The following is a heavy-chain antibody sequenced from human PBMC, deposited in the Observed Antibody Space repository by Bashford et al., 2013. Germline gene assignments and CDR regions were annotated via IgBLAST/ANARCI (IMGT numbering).Heavy chain of an antibody. CDR2: INGGGGAT. Sequence: VRQAPGKGLEWVSAINGGGGATYYADSVRGRFTISRDKSKSTLFLQMNSLRAEDTARYYCAKQIGDIVVVAVPKGGNYFDYWGQGTLVTVSS. V-gene: IGHV3-23*01. J-gene: IGHJ4*02. CDR3: AKQIGDIVVVAVPKGGNYFDY. D-gene: IGHD2-15*01.